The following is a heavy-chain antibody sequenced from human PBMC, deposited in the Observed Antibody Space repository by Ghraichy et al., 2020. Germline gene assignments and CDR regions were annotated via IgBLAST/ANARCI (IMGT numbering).Heavy chain of an antibody. CDR3: ARDGYNSNYFDY. J-gene: IGHJ4*02. Sequence: GGSLRLSCAASGFTFSSYAMHWVRQAPGKGLEWVAVISYDGSNKYYADSVKGRFTISRDNSKNTLYLQMNSLRAEDTAVYYCARDGYNSNYFDYWGQGTLVTVSS. V-gene: IGHV3-30*04. CDR1: GFTFSSYA. D-gene: IGHD5-24*01. CDR2: ISYDGSNK.